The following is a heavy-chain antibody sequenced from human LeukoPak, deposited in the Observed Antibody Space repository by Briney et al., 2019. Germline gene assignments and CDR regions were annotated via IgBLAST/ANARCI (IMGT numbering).Heavy chain of an antibody. J-gene: IGHJ4*02. CDR3: ARKGGSGTYYDGTFDY. CDR1: CRSISSYC. CDR2: MYISGRN. Sequence: SDTLSLIHTLSCRSISSYCRRWLRQSAGKGLEWIGRMYISGRNNSHPPFKSAVTMSVDTSKNPFSLKLSSVTAADTAAYNCARKGGSGTYYDGTFDYWGQGTLVTVSS. D-gene: IGHD1-26*01. V-gene: IGHV4-4*07.